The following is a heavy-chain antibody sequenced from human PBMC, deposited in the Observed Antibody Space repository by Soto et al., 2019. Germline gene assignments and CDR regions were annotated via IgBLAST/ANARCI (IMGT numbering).Heavy chain of an antibody. CDR2: ISSNGGTT. V-gene: IGHV3-64*01. D-gene: IGHD1-7*01. CDR1: GFTFSSYD. CDR3: VRRVSGNYDY. Sequence: EVQLAESGGGMVQPGGSLRLSCVASGFTFSSYDMHWVRQAPGKGLEYVSSISSNGGTTYYGNSVKGRFTISRDNSKNTLYRPMGSLRAEDMAVYYCVRRVSGNYDYWGQGTLVTVSS. J-gene: IGHJ4*02.